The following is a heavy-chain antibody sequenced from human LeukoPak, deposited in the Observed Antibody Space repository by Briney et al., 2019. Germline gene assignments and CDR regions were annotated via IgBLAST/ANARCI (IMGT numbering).Heavy chain of an antibody. CDR1: GFTFSDYD. J-gene: IGHJ4*02. V-gene: IGHV3-13*01. CDR2: IGTAGDT. D-gene: IGHD1-1*01. Sequence: GGSLRLSRAASGFTFSDYDMHWVCQATGKGLEWVSAIGTAGDTYYTGSVKGRFTISRENAKNSLYLQMNSLRAGDTAVYYCARVAKERVGGVYYFDYWGQGTLVTVSS. CDR3: ARVAKERVGGVYYFDY.